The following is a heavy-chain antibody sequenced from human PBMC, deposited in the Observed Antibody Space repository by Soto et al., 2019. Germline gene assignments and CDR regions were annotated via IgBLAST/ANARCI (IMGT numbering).Heavy chain of an antibody. Sequence: GGSLRLSCAASGFTFSSYWMHWVRQAPGKGLVWVSRINSDGSSTSYADSVKGRFTISGDNAKNTLYLQMNSLRAEDTAVYYCARVRPPSIAAAGTFRFDPWGQGTLVTVSS. CDR1: GFTFSSYW. CDR3: ARVRPPSIAAAGTFRFDP. CDR2: INSDGSST. J-gene: IGHJ5*02. V-gene: IGHV3-74*01. D-gene: IGHD6-13*01.